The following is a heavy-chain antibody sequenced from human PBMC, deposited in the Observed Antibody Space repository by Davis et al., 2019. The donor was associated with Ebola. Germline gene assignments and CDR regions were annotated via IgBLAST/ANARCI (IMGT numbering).Heavy chain of an antibody. V-gene: IGHV1-18*04. CDR1: GYTFTSYG. CDR2: INPHNGTT. D-gene: IGHD1-1*01. J-gene: IGHJ4*02. CDR3: ARAQFPTTSDH. Sequence: ASVKVSCKASGYTFTSYGITWVRQAPGQGLEWMGWINPHNGTTNYAQNVQGRVTMTTDTSTSTAYMEVGSLKSDDTAVYYCARAQFPTTSDHWGQGTLVTVSS.